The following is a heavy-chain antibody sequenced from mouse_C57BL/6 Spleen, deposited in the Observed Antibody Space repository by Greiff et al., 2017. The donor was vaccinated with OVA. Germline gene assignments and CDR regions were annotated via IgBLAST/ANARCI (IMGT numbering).Heavy chain of an antibody. CDR1: GFTFSNYW. CDR2: IRLKSDNYAT. CDR3: TESSGYDAWLAD. D-gene: IGHD3-2*02. Sequence: EVQRVESGGGLVQPGGSMKLSCVASGFTFSNYWMNWVRQSPEKGLEWVAQIRLKSDNYATHYAESVKGRFTISRDDSKSSVYLQMNNLRAEDTGINCSTESSGYDAWLADWGQGTLVTVSA. V-gene: IGHV6-3*01. J-gene: IGHJ3*01.